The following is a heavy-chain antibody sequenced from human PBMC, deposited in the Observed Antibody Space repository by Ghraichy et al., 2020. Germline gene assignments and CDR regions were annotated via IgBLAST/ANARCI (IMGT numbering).Heavy chain of an antibody. CDR2: ISGSGGST. J-gene: IGHJ4*02. Sequence: GGSLRLSCAASGFTFSSYAMSWVRQAPGKGLEWVSAISGSGGSTYYADSVKGRFTISRDNSKNTLYLQMNSLRAEDTAVYYCAKDNGSWMTTVTTGDYWGQGTLVTVSS. V-gene: IGHV3-23*01. CDR1: GFTFSSYA. CDR3: AKDNGSWMTTVTTGDY. D-gene: IGHD4-17*01.